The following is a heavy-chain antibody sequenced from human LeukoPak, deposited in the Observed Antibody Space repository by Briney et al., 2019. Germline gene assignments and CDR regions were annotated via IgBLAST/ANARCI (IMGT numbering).Heavy chain of an antibody. J-gene: IGHJ2*01. D-gene: IGHD3-22*01. CDR1: GFTFDDYA. CDR3: AKTGPYDSSGHYYGSYWYFDL. Sequence: PGRSLRLSCAASGFTFDDYAMHWVRQAPGKGLEWVSGISWNSGSIGYADSVKGRFTISRDNAKNSLYLQMNSLRAEDTALYYCAKTGPYDSSGHYYGSYWYFDLWGRGTLVTVSS. V-gene: IGHV3-9*01. CDR2: ISWNSGSI.